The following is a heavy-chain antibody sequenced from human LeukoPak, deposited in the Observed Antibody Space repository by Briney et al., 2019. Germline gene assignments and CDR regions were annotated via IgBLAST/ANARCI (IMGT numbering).Heavy chain of an antibody. CDR2: IYHGGTT. CDR1: GFSLGSLYY. CDR3: ATQEYSTRFDP. J-gene: IGHJ5*02. Sequence: SESLSLTCTVSGFSLGSLYYWGWIRQSPGKGLEWFASIYHGGTTHYNPSLESRVPISMDTSKNQVSLKLNSVPATYTAVYYCATQEYSTRFDPWGEGPVVSVSS. V-gene: IGHV4-38-2*02. D-gene: IGHD2-15*01.